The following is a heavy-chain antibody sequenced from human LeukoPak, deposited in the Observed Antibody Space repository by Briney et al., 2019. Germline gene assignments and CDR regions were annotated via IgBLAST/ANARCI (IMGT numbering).Heavy chain of an antibody. Sequence: GGSLRLSCAASGFTFNSYLMSWVRQAPGKGLEWVSAISPSGGSIYFSDSVRGRFTISRDNSKNTVYVQMNSLRAEDTAVYYCAKLRWEITHYWYFDLWGRGTLVTVSS. CDR3: AKLRWEITHYWYFDL. V-gene: IGHV3-23*01. CDR1: GFTFNSYL. D-gene: IGHD4-23*01. CDR2: ISPSGGSI. J-gene: IGHJ2*01.